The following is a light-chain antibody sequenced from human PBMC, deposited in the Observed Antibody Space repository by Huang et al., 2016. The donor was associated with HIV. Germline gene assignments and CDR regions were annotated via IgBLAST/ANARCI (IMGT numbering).Light chain of an antibody. CDR3: QLYGSSPKFT. J-gene: IGKJ4*01. Sequence: EIVLTQSPGTLSLSPGERATLSCRASQSVSSSYLAWYRQRPGQAPRRLIYGASSRATGSPDRFSGSGSGTDFTLTISRLEPEDFAVYYCQLYGSSPKFTFGGGTKVEIK. CDR2: GAS. CDR1: QSVSSSY. V-gene: IGKV3-20*01.